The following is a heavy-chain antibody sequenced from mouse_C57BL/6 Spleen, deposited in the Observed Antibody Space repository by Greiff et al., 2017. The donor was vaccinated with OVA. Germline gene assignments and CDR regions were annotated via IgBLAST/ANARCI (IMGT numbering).Heavy chain of an antibody. CDR1: GYTFTSYW. CDR3: ASNSYFAY. D-gene: IGHD1-3*01. J-gene: IGHJ3*01. Sequence: VQLQQSGAELVMPGASVKLSCKASGYTFTSYWMHWVKQRPGQGLEWIGEIDPSDSYTNYNQKFKGKSTLTVDKSSSTAYMQLSSLTSEDSAVYYCASNSYFAYWGQGTLVTVSA. V-gene: IGHV1-69*01. CDR2: IDPSDSYT.